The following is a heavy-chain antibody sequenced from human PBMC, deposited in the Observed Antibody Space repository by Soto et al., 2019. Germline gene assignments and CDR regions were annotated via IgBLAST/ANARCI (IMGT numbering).Heavy chain of an antibody. Sequence: GGSLRLSCAASGFTFSGSAMHWVRQASGKGLEWVRRIRSKANSYATAYAASVKGRVTISRDDSKNTAYLQMNSLKTEDTAVYYCTRRIAAAGAAFDIWGQGTMVTVSS. V-gene: IGHV3-73*01. CDR3: TRRIAAAGAAFDI. D-gene: IGHD6-13*01. CDR1: GFTFSGSA. CDR2: IRSKANSYAT. J-gene: IGHJ3*02.